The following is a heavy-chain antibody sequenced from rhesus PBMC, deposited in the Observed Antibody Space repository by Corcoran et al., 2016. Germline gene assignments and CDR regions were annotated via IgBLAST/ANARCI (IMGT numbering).Heavy chain of an antibody. CDR2: ISICCGST. V-gene: IGHV3S5*01. J-gene: IGHJ5-1*01. Sequence: EVQLVESGGGLVQPGGSLRLSCAASGFTFSSYGMSWVLQAQGKGLEWVSYISICCGSTYYADSVKGRFTISRDNSKNTLSLQLNSLRAEDTAVYYCAKDSGSLGFDVWGPGVLVTVSS. CDR3: AKDSGSLGFDV. D-gene: IGHD6-25*01. CDR1: GFTFSSYG.